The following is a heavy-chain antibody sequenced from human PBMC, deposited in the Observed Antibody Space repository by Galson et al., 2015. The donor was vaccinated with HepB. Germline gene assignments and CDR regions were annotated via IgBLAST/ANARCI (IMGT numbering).Heavy chain of an antibody. V-gene: IGHV1-69*13. Sequence: SVKVSCKASGGTFSSYAISWVRQAPGQGLEWMGGIIPIFGTANYAQKFQGRVTITADESTSTAYMELSSLRSEDTAVYYCARGGDGYDGDYSDYWGQGTLVTVSS. D-gene: IGHD5-24*01. CDR1: GGTFSSYA. CDR2: IIPIFGTA. J-gene: IGHJ4*02. CDR3: ARGGDGYDGDYSDY.